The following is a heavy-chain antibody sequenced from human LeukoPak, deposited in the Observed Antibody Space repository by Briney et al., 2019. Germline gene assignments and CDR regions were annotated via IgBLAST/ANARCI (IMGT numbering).Heavy chain of an antibody. Sequence: GESLKISCKGSGYSFTSYWIGWVRQMPGKGLEWMGIIYPGDSDTRYSPSFQGQVTISADKSISTAYLQWSSLKASDTDMYYCARLRGIVGAHLGFAFDPWGQGTLVTVSS. CDR3: ARLRGIVGAHLGFAFDP. D-gene: IGHD1-26*01. J-gene: IGHJ5*02. CDR2: IYPGDSDT. CDR1: GYSFTSYW. V-gene: IGHV5-51*01.